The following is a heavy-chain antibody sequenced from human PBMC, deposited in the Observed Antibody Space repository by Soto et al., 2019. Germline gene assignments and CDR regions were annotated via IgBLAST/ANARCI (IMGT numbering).Heavy chain of an antibody. Sequence: QVQLVQSGAEVKKPGASVKVSCKASGYTFTGYYMHWVRQAPGQGLAWMGWINPNSGGTNYAQKFQVWFTMTRDTSISTAYMELSRLRSDDTALYYCATSRYCSGGSCPLDFWGQRTLVTVSS. J-gene: IGHJ4*02. CDR1: GYTFTGYY. CDR2: INPNSGGT. V-gene: IGHV1-2*04. CDR3: ATSRYCSGGSCPLDF. D-gene: IGHD2-15*01.